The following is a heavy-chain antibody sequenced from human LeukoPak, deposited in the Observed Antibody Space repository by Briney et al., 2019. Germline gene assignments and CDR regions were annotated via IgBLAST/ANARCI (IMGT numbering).Heavy chain of an antibody. CDR3: ARGGGNIVVVPAVPFDY. V-gene: IGHV1-69*13. J-gene: IGHJ4*02. D-gene: IGHD2-2*01. CDR2: IIPIFGTA. Sequence: ASVKVSCKASGGTFSSYAISWVRQAPGQGLEWMGGIIPIFGTANYAQKFQGRVTITADESTSTAYMELSSLRSEDTAVYYCARGGGNIVVVPAVPFDYWGQGTLVTVSS. CDR1: GGTFSSYA.